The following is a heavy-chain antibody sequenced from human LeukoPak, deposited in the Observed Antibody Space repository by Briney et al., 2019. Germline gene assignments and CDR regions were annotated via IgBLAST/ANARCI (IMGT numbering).Heavy chain of an antibody. CDR3: ARVNFWSGYYDPSSDWFDP. CDR1: GGSISSGDYY. CDR2: IYYSGST. D-gene: IGHD3-3*01. Sequence: SQTLSLTCTVSGGSISSGDYYWSWIRQPRGKGLEWIGYIYYSGSTYYNPSLKSRVTISVDTSKNQFSLKLSSVTAADTALYYCARVNFWSGYYDPSSDWFDPWGQGTLVTVSS. V-gene: IGHV4-30-4*08. J-gene: IGHJ5*02.